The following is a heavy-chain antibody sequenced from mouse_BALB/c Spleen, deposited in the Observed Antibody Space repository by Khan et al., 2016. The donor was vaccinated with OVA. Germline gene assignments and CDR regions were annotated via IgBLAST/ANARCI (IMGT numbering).Heavy chain of an antibody. CDR3: ARGYDFFAY. CDR1: GYSFTLYY. D-gene: IGHD2-14*01. V-gene: IGHV1-26*01. J-gene: IGHJ3*01. CDR2: VNPNTGGS. Sequence: VQLQQPGPDLVKPGASVKISCKASGYSFTLYYMTWVKQSHGKSLEWIGRVNPNTGGSDYNQEFKGKAKLTVDKSSNTAYMELHSLTAEDSAVYYWARGYDFFAYWGQGTLVTVSA.